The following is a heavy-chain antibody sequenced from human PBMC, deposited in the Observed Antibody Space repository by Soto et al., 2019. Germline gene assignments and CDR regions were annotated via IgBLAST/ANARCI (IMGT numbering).Heavy chain of an antibody. D-gene: IGHD5-12*01. Sequence: SVKVSCKASGGTFSSYTISWVRQAPGQGLEWMGRIIPIHGIANYEQKVQGRVTIPADKSTITVYIELRSLRAEDTAVYYSARDGLQGAPNLDHWGERTPVTVCS. CDR3: ARDGLQGAPNLDH. J-gene: IGHJ4*02. CDR1: GGTFSSYT. V-gene: IGHV1-69*04. CDR2: IIPIHGIA.